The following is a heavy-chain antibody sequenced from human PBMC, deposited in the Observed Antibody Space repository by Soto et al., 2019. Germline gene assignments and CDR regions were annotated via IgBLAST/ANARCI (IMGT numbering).Heavy chain of an antibody. CDR2: ISYGGSDK. CDR3: ARDLPGGSLDS. CDR1: GFTFSTYA. V-gene: IGHV3-30*17. Sequence: GSLRLSCAASGFTFSTYAMHWVRQAPGKGLDGVAIISYGGSDKYYADSVKGRFTISRDNSKNTLYLQMHSLRAEDTAVYFCARDLPGGSLDSWGQGTLVTVSS. D-gene: IGHD1-26*01. J-gene: IGHJ4*02.